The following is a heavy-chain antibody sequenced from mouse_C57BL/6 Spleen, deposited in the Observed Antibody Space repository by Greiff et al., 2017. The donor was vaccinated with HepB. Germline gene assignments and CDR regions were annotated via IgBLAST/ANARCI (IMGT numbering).Heavy chain of an antibody. CDR2: FYPGSGSI. CDR1: GYTFTEYT. J-gene: IGHJ3*01. Sequence: VQLQQSGAELVQPGASLKLSCKASGYTFTEYTIHWVNQRSGQGLEWIGWFYPGSGSIKYNERFKDQATLTADKSSSTVYMELSRLTSVDSSVYVCDRHEDLAWFAYWGQGTPVTVSA. CDR3: DRHEDLAWFAY. V-gene: IGHV1-62-2*01.